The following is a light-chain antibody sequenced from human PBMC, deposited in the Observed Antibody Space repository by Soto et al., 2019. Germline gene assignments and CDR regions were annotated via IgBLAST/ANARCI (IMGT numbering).Light chain of an antibody. V-gene: IGLV2-14*01. CDR3: SSYTSSSTPHVV. CDR1: SSDVGGYNY. CDR2: EVS. Sequence: QSALTQPASVSGSPGQSITISCTGTSSDVGGYNYVSWYQQHPGKAPKLMIYEVSNRPSGDSNRFSGSKSGNTDSLTISGLQAEDEADYYCSSYTSSSTPHVVFGGGTKLTVL. J-gene: IGLJ2*01.